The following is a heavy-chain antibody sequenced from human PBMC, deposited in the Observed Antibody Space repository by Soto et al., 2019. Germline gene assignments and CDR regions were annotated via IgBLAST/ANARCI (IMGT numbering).Heavy chain of an antibody. V-gene: IGHV4-31*03. CDR2: IYYSGST. Sequence: QVQLQESGPGLVKPSQTLSLTCTVSGGSISSGGYYWSWIRQHPGKGLEWIGYIYYSGSTYYNPSRKSRVTRSVDTSKNQCSLKLSSVTAADTAVYYCAREGGIVGATAADYWGQGTLVTVSS. CDR1: GGSISSGGYY. CDR3: AREGGIVGATAADY. J-gene: IGHJ4*02. D-gene: IGHD1-26*01.